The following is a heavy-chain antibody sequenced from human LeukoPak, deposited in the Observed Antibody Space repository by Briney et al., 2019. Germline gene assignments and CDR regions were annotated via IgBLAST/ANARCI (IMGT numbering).Heavy chain of an antibody. CDR3: ARENENRGLVNWFDP. CDR1: GYTFTTYD. J-gene: IGHJ5*02. Sequence: GASVKVSCKASGYTFTTYDISWVRQAPGQGLEWMGWISAYNGYTNYAQKFQDRVTMTTDTSTRTAYMELSRLRSDDTAVYYCARENENRGLVNWFDPWGQGTPVTVSS. CDR2: ISAYNGYT. V-gene: IGHV1-18*01. D-gene: IGHD3-3*01.